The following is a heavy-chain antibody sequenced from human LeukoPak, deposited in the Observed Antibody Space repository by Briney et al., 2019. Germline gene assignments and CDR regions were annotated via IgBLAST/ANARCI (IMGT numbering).Heavy chain of an antibody. CDR1: GFTFSSYA. CDR2: INSDGSEG. D-gene: IGHD6-6*01. V-gene: IGHV3-7*03. Sequence: GGSLRLSCAASGFTFSSYAMHWSRQAPGKGLEWVASINSDGSEGYYADVVKGRFTISRDNAKNSLYLQINSLRAEDTAVYYCARSSYSSSSSVWGQGTMVTVSS. J-gene: IGHJ3*01. CDR3: ARSSYSSSSSV.